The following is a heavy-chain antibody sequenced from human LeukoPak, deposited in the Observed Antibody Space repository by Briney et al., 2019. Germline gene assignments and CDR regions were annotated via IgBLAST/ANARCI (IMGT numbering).Heavy chain of an antibody. J-gene: IGHJ3*02. CDR3: ARETTVCTNGVCYEYDDAFDI. CDR2: IIPIFGTA. D-gene: IGHD2-8*01. CDR1: GGTFSSYA. Sequence: SVKVSCKASGGTFSSYAISWVRQAPGQGLEWMGGIIPIFGTANYAQKFQGRVTITADESTSTAYMELSSLRSEDTAVYYCARETTVCTNGVCYEYDDAFDIWGQGTMVTVSS. V-gene: IGHV1-69*13.